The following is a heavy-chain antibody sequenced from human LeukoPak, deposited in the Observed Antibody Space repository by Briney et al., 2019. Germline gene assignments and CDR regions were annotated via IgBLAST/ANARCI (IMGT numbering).Heavy chain of an antibody. J-gene: IGHJ4*02. CDR2: IYNNLNT. CDR1: GGSFSGYY. CDR3: ARHGSTFYFES. Sequence: KPSETLSLTCAVYGGSFSGYYWSWIRQPPGTGLEWIGYIYNNLNTNYKPYLRSRVTISVDTSKNQFSLKLRSVTAADTAVYYCARHGSTFYFESWGQGTLVTVSS. V-gene: IGHV4-59*08. D-gene: IGHD2-2*03.